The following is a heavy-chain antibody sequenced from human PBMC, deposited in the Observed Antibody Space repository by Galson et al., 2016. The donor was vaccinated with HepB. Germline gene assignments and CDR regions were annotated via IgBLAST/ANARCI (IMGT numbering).Heavy chain of an antibody. CDR2: LYYSGNT. J-gene: IGHJ4*02. V-gene: IGHV4-31*03. Sequence: TLSLTCTVSGDSISNGGYYWNWIRQHPGKGLEWIGFLYYSGNTYYNPSLKSRVTISVDTSKNQFSLNLSSVTAADTAVYYCARHPGSPFDSWGLGTLITVSS. D-gene: IGHD3-10*01. CDR1: GDSISNGGYY. CDR3: ARHPGSPFDS.